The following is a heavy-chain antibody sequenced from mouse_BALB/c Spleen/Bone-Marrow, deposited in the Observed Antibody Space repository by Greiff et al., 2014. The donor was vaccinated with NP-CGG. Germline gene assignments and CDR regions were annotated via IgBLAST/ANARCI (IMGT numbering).Heavy chain of an antibody. CDR2: IWADGST. V-gene: IGHV2-9*02. CDR3: AMITTATGAMDY. D-gene: IGHD1-2*01. Sequence: VQLQQSGPGLVAPSQSLSITCTVSGFSLTSYGVHWVRQPPGKGLEWLGVIWADGSTNYNSALMSRLSIRKDNSKSQVFLKMNSLQTDDTAMYYCAMITTATGAMDYWGQGTSVTVSS. CDR1: GFSLTSYG. J-gene: IGHJ4*01.